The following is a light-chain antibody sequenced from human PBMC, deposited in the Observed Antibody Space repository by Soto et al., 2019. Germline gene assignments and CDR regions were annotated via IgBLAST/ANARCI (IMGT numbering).Light chain of an antibody. CDR3: RQYGTSLGFP. CDR2: GGS. V-gene: IGKV3-20*01. Sequence: EIVLTQSPGTLSLSPGEGATLSCRASQTMSSNYLAWYQQKPGQPPRLLIYGGSSRAAGIPDRFSVSGSGTDFTLTISRLEPEDFAVYYCRQYGTSLGFPVGGGTKVDIK. J-gene: IGKJ4*01. CDR1: QTMSSNY.